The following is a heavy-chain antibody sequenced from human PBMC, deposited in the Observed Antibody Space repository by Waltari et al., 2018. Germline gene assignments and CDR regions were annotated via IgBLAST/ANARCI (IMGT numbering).Heavy chain of an antibody. CDR2: IYYSGST. J-gene: IGHJ5*02. V-gene: IGHV4-59*01. CDR1: GGSINDYY. CDR3: ARTRSSGWFAGWFDP. D-gene: IGHD6-19*01. Sequence: QVHLQESGPGLVKPSETLSLTCTVSGGSINDYYWNWIRQSPGKGLEWIGYIYYSGSTNYNPSLKSRVTISIDRSKNHFSLTLASATTADTAVYYCARTRSSGWFAGWFDPWGQGSLVSVAS.